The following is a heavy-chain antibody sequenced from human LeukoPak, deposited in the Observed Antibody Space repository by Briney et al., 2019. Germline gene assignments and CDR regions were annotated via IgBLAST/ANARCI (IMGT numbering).Heavy chain of an antibody. J-gene: IGHJ4*02. CDR2: ISSNGGST. CDR3: VKFEQLAYYFDY. D-gene: IGHD6-13*01. CDR1: GFPFSSYA. Sequence: SGGSLRLSCSAPGFPFSSYAMHWVRQAPGKGLEYVSAISSNGGSTYYADSVKGRFTISRDNSKSTLYLQMSSLRAEDTAVYYCVKFEQLAYYFDYWGQGTLVTVSS. V-gene: IGHV3-64D*06.